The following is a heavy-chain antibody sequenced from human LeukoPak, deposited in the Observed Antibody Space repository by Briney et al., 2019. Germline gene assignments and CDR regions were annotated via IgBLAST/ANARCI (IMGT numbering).Heavy chain of an antibody. V-gene: IGHV4-59*01. CDR3: ARGNPDYGDNKDY. CDR1: GGSISSYY. Sequence: SETLSLTCTVSGGSISSYYWSWIRQPPGKGLEWIGYIYYSGSTNYDPSLKSRVTISVDTSKNQFSLKLSYVTAADTAVYYCARGNPDYGDNKDYWGQGTLVTVSS. J-gene: IGHJ4*02. D-gene: IGHD4/OR15-4a*01. CDR2: IYYSGST.